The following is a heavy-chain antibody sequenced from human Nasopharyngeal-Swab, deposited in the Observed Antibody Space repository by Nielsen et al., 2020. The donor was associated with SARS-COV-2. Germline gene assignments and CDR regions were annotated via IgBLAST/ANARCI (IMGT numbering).Heavy chain of an antibody. CDR2: IKQDGSEK. CDR1: GFIFSSYW. Sequence: GGSLRLSCEASGFIFSSYWMSWVRQAPGKGLEWVANIKQDGSEKNYVDSVKGRFSISRDTTKNSLYLQMNSLRAEDTAVYYCARDPYSSGWFDYWGQGTLVTVSS. V-gene: IGHV3-7*01. J-gene: IGHJ4*02. D-gene: IGHD6-19*01. CDR3: ARDPYSSGWFDY.